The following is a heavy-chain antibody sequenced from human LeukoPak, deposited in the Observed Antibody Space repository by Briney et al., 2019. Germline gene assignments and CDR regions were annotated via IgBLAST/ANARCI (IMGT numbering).Heavy chain of an antibody. J-gene: IGHJ4*02. Sequence: GGSPRLSCATSTFTFSSYSMNWVRQAPGKGLEWVSYSEYSGTTSYYADSVKGRFTVSRDNAKNSLYLQMSSLRDEDTAVYYCARILGFTLDYWGQGTLVTVSA. CDR2: SEYSGTTS. CDR1: TFTFSSYS. V-gene: IGHV3-48*02. CDR3: ARILGFTLDY.